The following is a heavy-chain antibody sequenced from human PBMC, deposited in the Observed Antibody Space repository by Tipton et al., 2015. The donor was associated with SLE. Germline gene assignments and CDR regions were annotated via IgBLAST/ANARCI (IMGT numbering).Heavy chain of an antibody. Sequence: TLSLTCTVSGGSISSYYWSWIRQPAGKGLEWIGNIYTSESTNYNPSLKSRVTISVDTSKNQFSLQLNSVTPEDTAVYYCARKSSSRNYYYGMDVWGQGTTVTVSS. J-gene: IGHJ6*02. D-gene: IGHD6-13*01. V-gene: IGHV4-4*07. CDR3: ARKSSSRNYYYGMDV. CDR2: IYTSEST. CDR1: GGSISSYY.